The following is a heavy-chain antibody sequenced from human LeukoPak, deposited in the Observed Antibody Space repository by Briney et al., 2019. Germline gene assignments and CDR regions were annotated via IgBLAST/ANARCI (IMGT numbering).Heavy chain of an antibody. D-gene: IGHD3-3*01. CDR1: GGTFSSYA. Sequence: SVKVSCKASGGTFSSYAISWVRQAPGQGLEWMGGIIPIFGTANYAQKFQGRVTVTADESTSTAYTELSSLRSEDTAVYYCASGGDDFSLQSAFGIWGQGTMVTVSS. CDR2: IIPIFGTA. CDR3: ASGGDDFSLQSAFGI. V-gene: IGHV1-69*13. J-gene: IGHJ3*02.